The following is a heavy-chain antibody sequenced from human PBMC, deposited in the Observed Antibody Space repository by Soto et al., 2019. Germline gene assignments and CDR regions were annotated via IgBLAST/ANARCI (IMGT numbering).Heavy chain of an antibody. Sequence: ASVKVSCKASGYTFISYAMHWVRQAPGQRLEWMGWINAGNGNTKYSQKFQGRVTITRDTSASTAYMELSSLRSEDTAVYYCARGGPDAYDFWSGLSMDVWGQGTTVTVSS. D-gene: IGHD3-3*01. CDR2: INAGNGNT. CDR3: ARGGPDAYDFWSGLSMDV. V-gene: IGHV1-3*01. J-gene: IGHJ6*02. CDR1: GYTFISYA.